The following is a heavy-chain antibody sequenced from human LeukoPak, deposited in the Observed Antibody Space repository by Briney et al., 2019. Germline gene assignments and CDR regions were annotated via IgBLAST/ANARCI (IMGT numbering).Heavy chain of an antibody. Sequence: SSETLSLTCTVSGGSISSGDYYWSWIRQPPGKGLEWIGYIYYSGSTYYNPSLKSRVTISVDTSKNQFSLKLSSVTAADTAVYYCARSRSSTSESPLGFDPWGQGTLVTVSS. V-gene: IGHV4-30-4*01. CDR3: ARSRSSTSESPLGFDP. CDR1: GGSISSGDYY. CDR2: IYYSGST. J-gene: IGHJ5*02. D-gene: IGHD2-2*01.